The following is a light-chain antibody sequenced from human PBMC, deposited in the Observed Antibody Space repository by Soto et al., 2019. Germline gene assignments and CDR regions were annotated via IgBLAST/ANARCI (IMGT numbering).Light chain of an antibody. CDR1: SSDVGRYNL. V-gene: IGLV2-23*02. Sequence: QSVLTQPASVSGSPGQSITISCTGTSSDVGRYNLVSWYQQHPGKAPKLMIYEVSKRPSGVSNRCSGSKSGNTASLTISGLQDEDESDYDCCSSAGSSLNVVFGGGTTLTVL. J-gene: IGLJ2*01. CDR3: CSSAGSSLNVV. CDR2: EVS.